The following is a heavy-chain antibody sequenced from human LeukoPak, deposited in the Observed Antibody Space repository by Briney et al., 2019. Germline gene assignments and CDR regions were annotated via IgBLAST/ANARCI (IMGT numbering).Heavy chain of an antibody. CDR1: GFRVSDYY. CDR2: IRDSGEA. CDR3: ERDRAANQDWVEFDP. V-gene: IGHV3-66*03. D-gene: IGHD3/OR15-3a*01. J-gene: IGHJ5*02. Sequence: PGGSLRLFCAVSGFRVSDYYMSWVRQAPGKGLEWVGLIRDSGEAFYADFARGRFAISRDGSENTLYLQMNSLRVEDTAVYFCERDRAANQDWVEFDPWGQGTPVIVSS.